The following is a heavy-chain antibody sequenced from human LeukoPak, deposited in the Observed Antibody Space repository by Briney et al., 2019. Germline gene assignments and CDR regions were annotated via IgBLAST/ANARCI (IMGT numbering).Heavy chain of an antibody. CDR3: AKRHYDFWSGYQNQMYYFDY. Sequence: PGGSLRLSCAASGFTFSSYAMSWVRQAPGKGREWVSAISGRGVSTYYADSVKGRFTISRDNSKNTLYLQMNSLRAEDTAVYYCAKRHYDFWSGYQNQMYYFDYWGQGTLVTVSS. D-gene: IGHD3-3*01. CDR1: GFTFSSYA. CDR2: ISGRGVST. V-gene: IGHV3-23*01. J-gene: IGHJ4*02.